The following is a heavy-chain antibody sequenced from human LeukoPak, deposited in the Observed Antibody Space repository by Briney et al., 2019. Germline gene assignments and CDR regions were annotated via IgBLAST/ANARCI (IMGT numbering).Heavy chain of an antibody. CDR1: GGSISSTTYY. CDR2: MSFIGST. Sequence: PSETLSLTCSVSGGSISSTTYYWGWIRQPPGKGLEWIGSMSFIGSTYYNPSLKSRVTISVHMSKNHFSLKLSSVTAADKAVYYCARHRRHYDILTGYYAGHFDIWGQGTMVTVSS. V-gene: IGHV4-39*01. CDR3: ARHRRHYDILTGYYAGHFDI. D-gene: IGHD3-9*01. J-gene: IGHJ3*02.